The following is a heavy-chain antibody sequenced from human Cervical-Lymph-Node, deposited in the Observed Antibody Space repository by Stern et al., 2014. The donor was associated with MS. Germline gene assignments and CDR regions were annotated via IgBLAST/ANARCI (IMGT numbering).Heavy chain of an antibody. Sequence: QVQLVQSGAEVKKPGASVKVSCRASGYTFTTYGITWVRQAPGQGLEWMGWVSAYNGDTYYAQKFQGRVTMTTDTSTSTIYMEMRSLRSDDTAVYYCARLLKTVAAGYGMDVWGQGTTLTVS. CDR1: GYTFTTYG. V-gene: IGHV1-18*01. CDR2: VSAYNGDT. J-gene: IGHJ6*02. D-gene: IGHD6-19*01. CDR3: ARLLKTVAAGYGMDV.